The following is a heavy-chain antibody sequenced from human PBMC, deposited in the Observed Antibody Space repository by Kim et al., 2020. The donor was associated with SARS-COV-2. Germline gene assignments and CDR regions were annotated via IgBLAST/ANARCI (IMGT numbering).Heavy chain of an antibody. D-gene: IGHD3-16*01. J-gene: IGHJ4*02. CDR2: IYTSGST. Sequence: SETLSLTCSVSGGSISSGSYYWSWIRQPAGKGLEWIGRIYTSGSTNYNPSLKSRITISVDTSKNQFSLKLSSVTAADTALYYCAREGITFGVRFDYWGQGTLVTVSS. CDR1: GGSISSGSYY. V-gene: IGHV4-61*02. CDR3: AREGITFGVRFDY.